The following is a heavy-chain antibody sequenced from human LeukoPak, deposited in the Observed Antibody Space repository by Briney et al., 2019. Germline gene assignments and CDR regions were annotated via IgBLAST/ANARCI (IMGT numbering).Heavy chain of an antibody. V-gene: IGHV3-23*01. CDR1: GFTFIRYA. J-gene: IGHJ4*02. CDR3: AKDKRFLEWLPRSGFDH. D-gene: IGHD3-3*01. Sequence: PGGSLRHSCADSGFTFIRYAMSWVRQAPGKGLEWVSAISASGGGTNYADSVKGRFTISRDNSKNTLYLQMNSLRAEDTSVYYCAKDKRFLEWLPRSGFDHWGQGTLVTVSS. CDR2: ISASGGGT.